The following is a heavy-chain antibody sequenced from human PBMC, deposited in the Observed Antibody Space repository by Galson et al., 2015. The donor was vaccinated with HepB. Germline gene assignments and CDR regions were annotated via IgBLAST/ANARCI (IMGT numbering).Heavy chain of an antibody. Sequence: SLRLSCAASGFTVSRIYMSWVRQAPGKGLEWVSVIYSGGTTYYADSVKGRFTISRHNSKNTLYLQMNSLRAEDTAVYYCARDYNGSGSYPYEPFVIWGQGKMVTFSS. D-gene: IGHD3-10*01. CDR3: ARDYNGSGSYPYEPFVI. V-gene: IGHV3-53*04. CDR2: IYSGGTT. J-gene: IGHJ3*02. CDR1: GFTVSRIY.